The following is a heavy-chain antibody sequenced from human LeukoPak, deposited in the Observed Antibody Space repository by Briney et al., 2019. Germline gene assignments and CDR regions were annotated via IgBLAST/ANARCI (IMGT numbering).Heavy chain of an antibody. CDR1: GFTFSSYA. Sequence: PGGSLRLSCAASGFTFSSYAMSCVRDAPGEGLEWVSAISGSGGSTYYADSVKGRFTISRDNSKITLYLQMNSLRAEDTAVYYCAKDRENARYFQHWGQGTLVTVSS. CDR2: ISGSGGST. V-gene: IGHV3-23*01. J-gene: IGHJ1*01. CDR3: AKDRENARYFQH.